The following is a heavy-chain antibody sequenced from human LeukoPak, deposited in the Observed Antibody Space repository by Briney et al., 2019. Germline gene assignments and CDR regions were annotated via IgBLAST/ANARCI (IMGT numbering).Heavy chain of an antibody. Sequence: GGSLSLSCAASGFTFSSYWMSWVRQAPGKGLEGVANIKQGGSEKYYVDSVKGRFTISRDNAKNSLYLQMNSLRAEDTAVYYCARGGWYLYNALDIWGQGTLVTVSS. J-gene: IGHJ3*02. CDR3: ARGGWYLYNALDI. D-gene: IGHD6-19*01. CDR2: IKQGGSEK. V-gene: IGHV3-7*01. CDR1: GFTFSSYW.